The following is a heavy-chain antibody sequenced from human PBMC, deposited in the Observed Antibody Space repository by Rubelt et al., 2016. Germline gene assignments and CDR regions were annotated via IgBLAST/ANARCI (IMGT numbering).Heavy chain of an antibody. V-gene: IGHV4-59*01. Sequence: QVQLQESGPGLVKPSETLSLTCTVSGGSISSYYWSWIRQPPGKGLEWIGYIYYSGSTNYNPSPRGQCNISVETSKNQCFLKLRSVTAADTAVYYCARVVAATGNYYYYGMDVWGQGTTVTVSS. CDR3: ARVVAATGNYYYYGMDV. CDR2: IYYSGST. D-gene: IGHD2-15*01. CDR1: GGSISSYY. J-gene: IGHJ6*02.